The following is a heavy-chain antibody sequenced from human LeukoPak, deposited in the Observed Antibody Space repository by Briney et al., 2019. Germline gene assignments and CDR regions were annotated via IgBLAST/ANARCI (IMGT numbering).Heavy chain of an antibody. D-gene: IGHD3-3*01. CDR3: ARATILELPFDY. V-gene: IGHV4-4*07. CDR1: GGSISSYY. J-gene: IGHJ4*02. CDR2: IYTSGST. Sequence: SETLSLTCTVSGGSISSYYWSWIRQPAGQGLEWIGRIYTSGSTNYNPSLKSRVTISVDTSKNQFSLKLSSVTAADTAVYYCARATILELPFDYWGQGTLVTVSS.